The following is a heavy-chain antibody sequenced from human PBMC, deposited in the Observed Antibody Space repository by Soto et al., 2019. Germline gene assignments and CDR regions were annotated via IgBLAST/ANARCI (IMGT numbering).Heavy chain of an antibody. CDR3: ARYKTPYDYGDPDEYYFDY. CDR2: INHSGST. D-gene: IGHD4-17*01. J-gene: IGHJ4*02. V-gene: IGHV4-34*01. Sequence: ASETLSLTCAVYGGSFSGYYWSWIRQPPGKGLEWIGEINHSGSTNYNPSLKSRVTISVDTSKNQFSLKLSSVTAADTAVYYCARYKTPYDYGDPDEYYFDYWGQGTLVTVSS. CDR1: GGSFSGYY.